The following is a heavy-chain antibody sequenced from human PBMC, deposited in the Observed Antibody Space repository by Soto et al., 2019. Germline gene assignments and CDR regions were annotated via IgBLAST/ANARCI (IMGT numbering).Heavy chain of an antibody. Sequence: ASVKVSCKASGYTFTGYYMHWVRQAPGQGLEWMGWINPNSGGTNYAQKFQGWVTMTRDTSISTAYMELSRLRSDDTAVYYCARDRQLGHDAFDIWGQGTMVTVS. CDR2: INPNSGGT. CDR3: ARDRQLGHDAFDI. V-gene: IGHV1-2*04. CDR1: GYTFTGYY. J-gene: IGHJ3*02. D-gene: IGHD7-27*01.